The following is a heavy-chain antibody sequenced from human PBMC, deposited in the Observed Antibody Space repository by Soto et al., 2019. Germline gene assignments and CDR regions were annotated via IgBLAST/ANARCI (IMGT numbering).Heavy chain of an antibody. D-gene: IGHD1-26*01. CDR1: GGSVNSDYYY. CDR2: IYNSGRT. Sequence: QVKLQESGPGLVKPSETLSLTCTVSGGSVNSDYYYWTWIRQPPGKGLEWIGYIYNSGRTNYNPSLKSRVSRSMDTSRNQFSLKLTSVTAADTAVFYCAREYSNSPEAFDIWGQGSLVTVSS. V-gene: IGHV4-61*01. J-gene: IGHJ4*02. CDR3: AREYSNSPEAFDI.